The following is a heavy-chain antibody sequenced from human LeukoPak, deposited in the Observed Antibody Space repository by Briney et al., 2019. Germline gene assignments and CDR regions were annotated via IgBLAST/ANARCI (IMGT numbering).Heavy chain of an antibody. J-gene: IGHJ6*03. Sequence: SETLSLTCTVSGGSISSSSYYWGWIRQPPGKGLEWIGSIYYSGSTYYNPSLKSRVTISVDTSKNQFSLKLSSVTAADTAVYYCASLPVSGYYYYMDVWGKGTTVTVSS. CDR3: ASLPVSGYYYYMDV. CDR2: IYYSGST. CDR1: GGSISSSSYY. V-gene: IGHV4-39*07. D-gene: IGHD2-8*01.